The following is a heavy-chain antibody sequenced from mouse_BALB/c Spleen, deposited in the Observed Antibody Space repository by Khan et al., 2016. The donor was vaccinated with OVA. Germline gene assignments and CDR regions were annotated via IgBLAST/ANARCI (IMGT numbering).Heavy chain of an antibody. CDR3: ASEWGAGFPY. CDR2: IYPGSNNT. Sequence: QVQLKQSGAELARPGASVKLSCKASGYTFTDYNINWVKQRPGQGLEWIGEIYPGSNNTYYNEKFKGKATLTADKSSSTAYMQLSSLTSEESAVYFCASEWGAGFPYWGQGTLVTVSA. V-gene: IGHV1-77*01. CDR1: GYTFTDYN. J-gene: IGHJ3*01.